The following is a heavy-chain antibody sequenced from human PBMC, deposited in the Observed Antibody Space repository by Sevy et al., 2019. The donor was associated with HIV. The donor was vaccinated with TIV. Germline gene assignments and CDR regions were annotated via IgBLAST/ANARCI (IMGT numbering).Heavy chain of an antibody. J-gene: IGHJ6*02. CDR2: INPNSGGT. CDR1: GYTFTGYY. CDR3: ARAYGAVYCSSTSCPNYYYGMDV. D-gene: IGHD2-2*01. V-gene: IGHV1-2*02. Sequence: ASVKVSCKASGYTFTGYYMHWVRQAPGQGLEWMGWINPNSGGTNYAQKFQGRVTMTRDTSISTAYMELSRRRSDDTAVYYCARAYGAVYCSSTSCPNYYYGMDVWGQGTTVTVSS.